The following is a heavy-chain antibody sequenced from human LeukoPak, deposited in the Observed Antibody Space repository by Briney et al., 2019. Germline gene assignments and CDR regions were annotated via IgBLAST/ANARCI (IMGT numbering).Heavy chain of an antibody. CDR2: IRYDGSNK. Sequence: GGSLRLSCAASGFTFSSYGMHWVRQAPGKGLEWVAFIRYDGSNKYYADSVKGRFTISRDDSKNTLYLQMNSLRAEDTAVYYCAKDRGIISDYWGQGTLVTVSS. CDR3: AKDRGIISDY. CDR1: GFTFSSYG. J-gene: IGHJ4*02. D-gene: IGHD3-10*01. V-gene: IGHV3-30*02.